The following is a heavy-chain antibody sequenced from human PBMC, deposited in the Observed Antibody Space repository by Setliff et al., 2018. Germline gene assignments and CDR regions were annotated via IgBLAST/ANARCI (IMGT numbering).Heavy chain of an antibody. V-gene: IGHV4-61*09. D-gene: IGHD6-19*01. CDR2: INRRGST. CDR3: VRASSGWYSAYYYYMDV. CDR1: GGSVNSGYDN. J-gene: IGHJ6*03. Sequence: PSETLSLTCTVSGGSVNSGYDNWNWLRQPAGKGLEWIGHINRRGSTNFTPSLTSRVTIFVDTPKNQFSLKVISVTAADTAVYYCVRASSGWYSAYYYYMDVWGKGTTVTVSS.